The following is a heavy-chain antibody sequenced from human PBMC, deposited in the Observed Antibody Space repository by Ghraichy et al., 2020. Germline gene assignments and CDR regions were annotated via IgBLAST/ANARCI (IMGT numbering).Heavy chain of an antibody. J-gene: IGHJ6*02. Sequence: SETLSLTCTVSGGSISSYYWSWIRQPPGKGLEWIGYIYYSGSTNYNPSLKSRVTISVDTSKNQFSLKLSSVTAADTAVYYCARHVRYSYYYYYYYGMDVWGQGTTVTVSS. CDR3: ARHVRYSYYYYYYYGMDV. CDR2: IYYSGST. V-gene: IGHV4-59*08. D-gene: IGHD5-18*01. CDR1: GGSISSYY.